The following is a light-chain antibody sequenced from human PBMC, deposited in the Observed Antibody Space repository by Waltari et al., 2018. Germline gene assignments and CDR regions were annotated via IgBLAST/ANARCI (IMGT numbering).Light chain of an antibody. Sequence: HHPPVSAPKLLFFVTRDRPSAVPDRFSGSTSGTSSCLAITGLQAEDGADYYCQSYDSSLSGPRVFGGGTKLTVL. CDR3: QSYDSSLSGPRV. V-gene: IGLV1-40*01. CDR2: VTR. J-gene: IGLJ3*02.